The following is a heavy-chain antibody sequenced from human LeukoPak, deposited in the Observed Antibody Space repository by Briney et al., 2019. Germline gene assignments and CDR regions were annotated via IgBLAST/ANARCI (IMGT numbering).Heavy chain of an antibody. CDR2: IHGDDTT. CDR1: GFTVSGSY. J-gene: IGHJ4*02. V-gene: IGHV3-53*01. CDR3: ARDACSGTGCYDY. Sequence: PGGSLRLSCATSGFTVSGSYTNWFRRAPGKGLEWVSVIHGDDTTYYADSVKGRFTISRDNIENTLLLQMNRLSVEDTAVYYCARDACSGTGCYDYWGQGTLVTVSS. D-gene: IGHD2-15*01.